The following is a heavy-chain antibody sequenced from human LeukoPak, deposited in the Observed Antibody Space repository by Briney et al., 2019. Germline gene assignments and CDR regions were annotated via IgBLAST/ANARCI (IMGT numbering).Heavy chain of an antibody. Sequence: PSGTLSLTCAVSGGSISSSNWWSWVRQPPGKGLEWIGEIYHSGSTNYNPSLKSRVTISVDKSKNQFSLKLSSVTAADTAVYYCARDGIMVYASYHYYYMDVWGKGTTVTVSS. CDR2: IYHSGST. V-gene: IGHV4-4*02. CDR1: GGSISSSNW. J-gene: IGHJ6*03. D-gene: IGHD2-8*01. CDR3: ARDGIMVYASYHYYYMDV.